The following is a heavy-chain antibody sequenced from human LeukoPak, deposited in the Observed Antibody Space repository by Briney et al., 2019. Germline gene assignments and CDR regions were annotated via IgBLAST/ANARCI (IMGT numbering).Heavy chain of an antibody. D-gene: IGHD2-15*01. V-gene: IGHV3-15*01. CDR3: TTAKYCSGGSCYWYLFDY. CDR2: IKSKTDGGTT. Sequence: GGSLRLSCAASGFTFSNAWMSWVRQAPGKGLEWVGRIKSKTDGGTTDYAAPVKGRFTISRDDSKNTLYLQMNSLKTEDTAVYYCTTAKYCSGGSCYWYLFDYWGQGTLVTVSS. J-gene: IGHJ4*02. CDR1: GFTFSNAW.